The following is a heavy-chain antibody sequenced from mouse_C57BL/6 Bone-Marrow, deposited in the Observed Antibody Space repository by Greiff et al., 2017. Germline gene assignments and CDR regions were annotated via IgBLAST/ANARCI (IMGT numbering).Heavy chain of an antibody. Sequence: VQLQQSGAELVKPGSSVKLSCTASGFNINDYYMHWVKQRTEQGLEWIGRIDPYAGETKSAPKFQGKATITADTSSNTAYLQLSSLTSEDAAVYFYARELDDAMDYWGQGTSVTVSS. D-gene: IGHD1-3*01. CDR1: GFNINDYY. V-gene: IGHV14-2*01. J-gene: IGHJ4*01. CDR2: IDPYAGET. CDR3: ARELDDAMDY.